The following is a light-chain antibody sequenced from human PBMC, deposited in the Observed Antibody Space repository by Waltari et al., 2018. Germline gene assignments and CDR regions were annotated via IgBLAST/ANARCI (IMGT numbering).Light chain of an antibody. CDR1: RPNLGSHY. CDR2: RNT. Sequence: QPVLTQPPSASGPPGPRGPISCSGPRPNLGSHYVYWYQHVPGAAPKLLVYRNTQRPSGVPDRFSGSKSGTSASLAISGLRSEDEADYFCASWDDSLSGPVFGGGTKLTVL. CDR3: ASWDDSLSGPV. V-gene: IGLV1-47*01. J-gene: IGLJ2*01.